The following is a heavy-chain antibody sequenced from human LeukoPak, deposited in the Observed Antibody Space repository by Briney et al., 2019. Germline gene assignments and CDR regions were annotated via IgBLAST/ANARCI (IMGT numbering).Heavy chain of an antibody. CDR2: IKSKTDGGTT. CDR1: GFTFSNAW. V-gene: IGHV3-15*01. J-gene: IGHJ6*03. Sequence: GGSLRLSCAASGFTFSNAWMSWGRQAPGKGVEWVGRIKSKTDGGTTDYAAPVKGRFSISRDDSKNTLYPQMNSLKTEDTAVYYCTTGSEAAGAYYYYYYMDVWGKGTTVTVSS. CDR3: TTGSEAAGAYYYYYYMDV. D-gene: IGHD6-13*01.